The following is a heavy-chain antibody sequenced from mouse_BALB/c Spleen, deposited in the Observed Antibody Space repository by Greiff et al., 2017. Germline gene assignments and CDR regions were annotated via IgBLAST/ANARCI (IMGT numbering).Heavy chain of an antibody. Sequence: EVKLVESGGGLVQPGGSRKLSCAASGFTFSSFGMHWVRQAPEKGLEWVAYISSGSSTIYYADTVKGRFTISRDNPKNTLFLQMTSLRSEDTAMYDCARSYYDYDWFADWGQGTLVTVSA. CDR1: GFTFSSFG. V-gene: IGHV5-17*02. CDR3: ARSYYDYDWFAD. CDR2: ISSGSSTI. D-gene: IGHD2-4*01. J-gene: IGHJ3*01.